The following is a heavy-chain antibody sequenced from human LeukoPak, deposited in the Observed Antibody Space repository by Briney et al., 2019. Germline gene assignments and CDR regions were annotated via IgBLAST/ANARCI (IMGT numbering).Heavy chain of an antibody. CDR1: GYTFTSYD. D-gene: IGHD3-22*01. CDR2: MNPNSGNT. Sequence: GASVKVSCKASGYTFTSYDINWVRQATGQGLEWMGWMNPNSGNTGYAQKFQGRVTMTRNTSISTGYMELSSLRSEDTAVYYCAIAPLDYYDSSGYSYGYWGQGTLVTVSS. CDR3: AIAPLDYYDSSGYSYGY. J-gene: IGHJ4*02. V-gene: IGHV1-8*01.